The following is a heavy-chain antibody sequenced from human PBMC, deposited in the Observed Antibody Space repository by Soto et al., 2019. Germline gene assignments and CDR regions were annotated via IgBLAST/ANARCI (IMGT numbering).Heavy chain of an antibody. D-gene: IGHD5-18*01. V-gene: IGHV1-69*01. CDR3: AREIQLWLPRLYYCFGMDV. CDR2: IIPIFGTA. CDR1: GGTFSSYA. Sequence: QVQLVQSGAEVKKHGSSVKVSCKASGGTFSSYAISWVRQAPGQGLEWTGGIIPIFGTANYAQKFQGRVTITADEATSTAYMALSSLRSEDTAVYFCAREIQLWLPRLYYCFGMDVWGQVTTVTVSS. J-gene: IGHJ6*02.